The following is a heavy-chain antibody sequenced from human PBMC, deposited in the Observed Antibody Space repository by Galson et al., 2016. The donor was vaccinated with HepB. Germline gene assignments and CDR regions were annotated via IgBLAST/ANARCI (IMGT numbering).Heavy chain of an antibody. J-gene: IGHJ4*02. Sequence: SLRLSCAASGFPFSKYWMHWVRQAPGKGPVWVSRINSDGSSTTYADSVKGRFTISRDNAKDTLYLQMNSPRAEDTALYYCTRVHREGIAAAGLQIWGQGTLVIVSS. CDR3: TRVHREGIAAAGLQI. V-gene: IGHV3-74*01. CDR1: GFPFSKYW. D-gene: IGHD6-13*01. CDR2: INSDGSST.